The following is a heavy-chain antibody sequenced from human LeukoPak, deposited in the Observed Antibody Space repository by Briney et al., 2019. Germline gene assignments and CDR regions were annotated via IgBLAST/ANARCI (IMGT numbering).Heavy chain of an antibody. CDR3: ATSVLRNFDWLFRGDY. V-gene: IGHV3-23*01. CDR2: ISGSGSGT. D-gene: IGHD3-9*01. J-gene: IGHJ4*02. Sequence: GGSLRLSCAASGFTFSSYAMSWVRQVPGKGLEWVSSISGSGSGTYYADSVKGRFTMSRDNSKNTLYLQMNSLRAEDTAVYYCATSVLRNFDWLFRGDYWGQGTLVTISS. CDR1: GFTFSSYA.